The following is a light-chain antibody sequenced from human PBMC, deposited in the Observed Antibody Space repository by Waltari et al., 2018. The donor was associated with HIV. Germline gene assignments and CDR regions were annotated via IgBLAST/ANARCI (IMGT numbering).Light chain of an antibody. V-gene: IGLV1-44*01. CDR2: RND. Sequence: QSVLTQPPSASKTPGQRVLMSCSGTNSNVGNNFVSWFQQVPGGAPKLVIYRNDRRPSGVPDRFSGAKSGSSATLAISGLQSDDEADYFCASWDDKWSHWLFGVGTKLTV. J-gene: IGLJ3*02. CDR1: NSNVGNNF. CDR3: ASWDDKWSHWL.